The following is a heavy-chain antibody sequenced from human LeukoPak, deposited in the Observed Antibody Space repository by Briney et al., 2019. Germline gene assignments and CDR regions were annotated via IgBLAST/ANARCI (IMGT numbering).Heavy chain of an antibody. J-gene: IGHJ5*02. D-gene: IGHD2-2*01. CDR3: ARGRDYYCSSTSCYSLGWFDP. CDR1: GYTFTSYA. V-gene: IGHV1-3*01. Sequence: ASVKVSCKASGYTFTSYAMHWVRQAPGQRLEWMGWINAGNGNTKYSQKFQGRVTITRDTSASTAYMELSSLRSGDTAVYYCARGRDYYCSSTSCYSLGWFDPWGQGTLVTVSS. CDR2: INAGNGNT.